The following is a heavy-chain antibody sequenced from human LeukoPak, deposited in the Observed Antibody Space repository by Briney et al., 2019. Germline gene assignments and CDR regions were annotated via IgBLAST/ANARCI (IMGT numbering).Heavy chain of an antibody. CDR3: ARHTKRRMTNGYYYYYMDV. J-gene: IGHJ6*03. CDR1: GFTFSSYA. CDR2: ISYDGSNK. Sequence: PGGSLRLSCAASGFTFSSYAMHWVRQAPGKGLEWVAVISYDGSNKYYADSVKGRFTISRDNSKNTLYLQMNSLRAEDTAVYYCARHTKRRMTNGYYYYYMDVWGKGTTVTVSS. V-gene: IGHV3-30-3*01. D-gene: IGHD2-2*01.